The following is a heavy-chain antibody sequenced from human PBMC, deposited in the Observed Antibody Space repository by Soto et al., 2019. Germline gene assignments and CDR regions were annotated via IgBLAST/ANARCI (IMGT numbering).Heavy chain of an antibody. Sequence: QVQLVESGGGVVQPGRSLRLSCAASGFTFSSYGMHWVRQAPGKGLEWVAVISYDGSNKYYADSVKGRFTISRDNSKNTLYLQMNSLRAEDTAVYYCAKLKVTTTQIFDYWGQGTLVTVSS. J-gene: IGHJ4*02. CDR2: ISYDGSNK. V-gene: IGHV3-30*18. CDR3: AKLKVTTTQIFDY. D-gene: IGHD4-17*01. CDR1: GFTFSSYG.